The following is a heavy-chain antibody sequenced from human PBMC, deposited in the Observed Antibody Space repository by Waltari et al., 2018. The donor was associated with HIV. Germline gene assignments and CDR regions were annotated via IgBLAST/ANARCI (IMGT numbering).Heavy chain of an antibody. Sequence: EVQLVESGGGLVQPGRSLRLSCAASGFTFVDYPMHWVRQSPGKGLELVSGISWNSGITDYGDSVKGRFTISRDNAKNSLYLQMNSLTVEDTAFYYCAKGGSHLTIFEAWFDSWGQGTLVTVSS. J-gene: IGHJ5*01. V-gene: IGHV3-9*01. CDR3: AKGGSHLTIFEAWFDS. CDR2: ISWNSGIT. D-gene: IGHD3-3*01. CDR1: GFTFVDYP.